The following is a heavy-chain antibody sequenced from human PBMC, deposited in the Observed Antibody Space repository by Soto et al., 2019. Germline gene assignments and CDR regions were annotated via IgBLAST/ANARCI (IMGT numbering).Heavy chain of an antibody. CDR1: GYRFSDYY. Sequence: QVQLVQSGAEVKKPGASVTVSCKASGYRFSDYYLHWVRQAPGQGPEWMGWMNPNSGDTKYAQKFKGRVTITRDTSVRTAFMELNWLKSDDTAVYYCARESGGATATLDYYYFYMDVWGIGTTVTVSS. D-gene: IGHD5-12*01. V-gene: IGHV1-2*02. J-gene: IGHJ6*03. CDR2: MNPNSGDT. CDR3: ARESGGATATLDYYYFYMDV.